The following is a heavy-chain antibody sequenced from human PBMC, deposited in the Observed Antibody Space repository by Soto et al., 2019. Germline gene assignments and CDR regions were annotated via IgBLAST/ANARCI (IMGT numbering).Heavy chain of an antibody. V-gene: IGHV3-33*01. D-gene: IGHD2-15*01. CDR2: IWYDGSNK. Sequence: PGGSLRLSCAASGFTFSSYGMHRVRQAPGKGLEWVAVIWYDGSNKYYADSVKGRFTISRDNSKNTLYLQMNSLRAEDTAVYYCERDSRLLLLRDYDAFDIWGQGTMVTVSS. CDR3: ERDSRLLLLRDYDAFDI. CDR1: GFTFSSYG. J-gene: IGHJ3*02.